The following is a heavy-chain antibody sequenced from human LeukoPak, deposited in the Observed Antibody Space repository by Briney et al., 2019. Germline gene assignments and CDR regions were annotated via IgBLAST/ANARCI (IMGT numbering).Heavy chain of an antibody. CDR2: ISGSGGST. V-gene: IGHV3-23*01. CDR3: AKDPYGDYVIEDY. J-gene: IGHJ4*02. Sequence: GGSLRLSCAASGFTFSSYAMSWVRQAPGKGLEWVSVISGSGGSTYYADSVKGRFTISRDNSKNTLYLQMNSLRAEDTAVYYCAKDPYGDYVIEDYWGQGTLVTVSS. D-gene: IGHD4-17*01. CDR1: GFTFSSYA.